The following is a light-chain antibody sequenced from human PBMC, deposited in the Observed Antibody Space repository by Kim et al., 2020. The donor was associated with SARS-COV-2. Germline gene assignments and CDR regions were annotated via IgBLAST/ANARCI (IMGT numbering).Light chain of an antibody. V-gene: IGKV3-20*01. CDR1: QGVAHNH. CDR2: GTS. J-gene: IGKJ2*01. Sequence: LSPGERSTLSCRANQGVAHNHLAWFQQKPGRAPRLLIYGTSSRATGIPDRFSASESGTDFTLTISRLEPEDFAVYFCQQYDRPPYTFGQGTKLEIK. CDR3: QQYDRPPYT.